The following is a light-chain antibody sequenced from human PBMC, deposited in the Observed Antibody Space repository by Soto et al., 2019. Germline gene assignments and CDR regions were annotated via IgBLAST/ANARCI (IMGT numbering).Light chain of an antibody. CDR1: TSDVGDYNY. CDR3: FSYTTSSLYV. CDR2: EVS. Sequence: QSVLTQPASVSGSPGQSITISCTGTTSDVGDYNYVSWYQQHPGKVPKVLIYEVSNRPSGVSYRFSGSKSGNTASLTISGLQAEDEASYYCFSYTTSSLYVFGTGTKVTVL. V-gene: IGLV2-14*01. J-gene: IGLJ1*01.